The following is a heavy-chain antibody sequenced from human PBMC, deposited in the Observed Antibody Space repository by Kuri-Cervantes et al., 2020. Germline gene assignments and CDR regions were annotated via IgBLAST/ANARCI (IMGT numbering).Heavy chain of an antibody. CDR1: GFTFSSYW. CDR2: IKQDGSEK. D-gene: IGHD2-2*01. CDR3: ARGVIPAAMDDYYGMDV. Sequence: GESLKISCAASGFTFSSYWMSWVRQAPGMGLEWVANIKQDGSEKYYVDSVKGRFTISRDNAKNSLYLQMNSLRAEDTAVYYCARGVIPAAMDDYYGMDVWGQGTTVTVSS. J-gene: IGHJ6*02. V-gene: IGHV3-7*01.